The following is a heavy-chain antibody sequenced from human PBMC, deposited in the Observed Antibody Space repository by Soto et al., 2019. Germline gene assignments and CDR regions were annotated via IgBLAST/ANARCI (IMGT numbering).Heavy chain of an antibody. D-gene: IGHD3-10*01. CDR3: AIGPMVRGVITGYYYYYMDV. CDR1: GGSFSGYY. CDR2: INHSGST. V-gene: IGHV4-34*01. Sequence: SETLSLTCALYGGSFSGYYWSWIRQPPGKGLEWIGEINHSGSTNYNPSLKSRVTISVDTSKNQFSLKLSSVTAADTAVYYCAIGPMVRGVITGYYYYYMDVWGKGTTVTVSS. J-gene: IGHJ6*03.